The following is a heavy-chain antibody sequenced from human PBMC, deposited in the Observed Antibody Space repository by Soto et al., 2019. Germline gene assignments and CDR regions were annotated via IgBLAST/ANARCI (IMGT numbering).Heavy chain of an antibody. V-gene: IGHV4-34*01. J-gene: IGHJ6*02. CDR1: GGSFSGYY. Sequence: SETLSLTCAVYGGSFSGYYWSWIRQPPGKGLEWIGEINHSGSTNHNPSLKSRVTISVDTSKNQFSLELSSVTAADTAVYYCARGRVSYSSSWRVYYYYGMDVWGQGTTVTVSS. CDR2: INHSGST. CDR3: ARGRVSYSSSWRVYYYYGMDV. D-gene: IGHD6-13*01.